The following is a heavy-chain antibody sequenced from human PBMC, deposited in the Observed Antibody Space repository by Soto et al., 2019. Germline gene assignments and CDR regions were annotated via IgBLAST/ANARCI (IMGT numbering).Heavy chain of an antibody. J-gene: IGHJ5*02. V-gene: IGHV4-34*01. D-gene: IGHD6-13*01. Sequence: SETLSLTCAVYGGSFSGYYWSWIRQPPGKGLEWIGEINHSGSTNYNPSLKSRVTISVDTSKNQFSLKLSSVTAADTAVYYCASHGAAAGHNWFDPWGQGTLVTVSS. CDR2: INHSGST. CDR1: GGSFSGYY. CDR3: ASHGAAAGHNWFDP.